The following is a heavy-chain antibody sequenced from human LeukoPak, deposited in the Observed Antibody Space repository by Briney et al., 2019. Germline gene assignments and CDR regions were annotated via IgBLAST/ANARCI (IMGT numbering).Heavy chain of an antibody. CDR2: IYYSGST. V-gene: IGHV4-59*01. J-gene: IGHJ5*02. CDR3: ARRPSKGRFAWFDP. D-gene: IGHD4-11*01. Sequence: PSETLSLTCSVSGGSISSYYWSWIRQPPGKGLEWIGYIYYSGSTNYNPPLKSRVTISVDTSKNQFSLKLSSVTAADTAVYYCARRPSKGRFAWFDPWGQGTLVTVSS. CDR1: GGSISSYY.